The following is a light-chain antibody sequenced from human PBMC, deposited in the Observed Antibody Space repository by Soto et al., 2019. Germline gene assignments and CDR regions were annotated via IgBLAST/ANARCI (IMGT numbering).Light chain of an antibody. J-gene: IGLJ1*01. Sequence: QSALTQPASVSGSPGQSIAISCTGTSSDVGGYDYVSWYQQQPDKAPKLMIYVVTQRPSGVSNRFSGSKSGNTASLTISGLQAEDEADYYCSSHTSGSTRVFGTGTKLTVL. CDR3: SSHTSGSTRV. V-gene: IGLV2-14*01. CDR2: VVT. CDR1: SSDVGGYDY.